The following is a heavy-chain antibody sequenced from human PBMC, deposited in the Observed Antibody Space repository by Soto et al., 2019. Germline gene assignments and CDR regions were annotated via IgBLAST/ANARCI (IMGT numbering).Heavy chain of an antibody. CDR2: TSGSGGST. V-gene: IGHV3-23*01. CDR3: AKDAFYYYDSSGYYYDYYYYGMDV. CDR1: GFTFISYA. D-gene: IGHD3-22*01. J-gene: IGHJ6*02. Sequence: GGSLRLSCAASGFTFISYAMSWVRQAPGKGLEWVSATSGSGGSTYYADSVKGRSTISRDNSKNTLYLQMNSLRAEDTAVYYCAKDAFYYYDSSGYYYDYYYYGMDVWGQGTTVTVSS.